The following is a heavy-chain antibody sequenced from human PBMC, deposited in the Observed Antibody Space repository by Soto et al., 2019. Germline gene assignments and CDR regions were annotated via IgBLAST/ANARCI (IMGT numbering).Heavy chain of an antibody. D-gene: IGHD2-15*01. V-gene: IGHV4-59*01. CDR1: GGSISPFY. CDR2: LYYSGNT. Sequence: SETLSLTCTVSGGSISPFYWSWVRQPPGKGLEWIGYLYYSGNTNYNPSLKSRVTISVDASKNQVSLRLTSVTAADTAVYYCARVGGVAARTFDYWGQGTVVTSPQ. J-gene: IGHJ4*02. CDR3: ARVGGVAARTFDY.